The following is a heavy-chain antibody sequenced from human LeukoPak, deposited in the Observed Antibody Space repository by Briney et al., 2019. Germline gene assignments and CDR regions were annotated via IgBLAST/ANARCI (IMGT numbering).Heavy chain of an antibody. CDR3: ARVLSYGDYRGYCDY. D-gene: IGHD4-17*01. V-gene: IGHV4-59*01. Sequence: SETLSLTCTGSGGSLSGYYWSWIRQPPGKGLEWIGYIYYGGTTNYNPSLQSRLTISVDTSKSQFSLKLSSVTAADTAVYYCARVLSYGDYRGYCDYWGQGTLVTVSS. CDR1: GGSLSGYY. J-gene: IGHJ4*02. CDR2: IYYGGTT.